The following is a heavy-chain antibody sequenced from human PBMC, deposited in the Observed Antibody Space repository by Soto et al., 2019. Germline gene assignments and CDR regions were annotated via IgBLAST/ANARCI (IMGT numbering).Heavy chain of an antibody. D-gene: IGHD3-22*01. CDR2: IDPSDAQT. V-gene: IGHV5-10-1*01. CDR1: GYSFAGYW. CDR3: ARQIYDSDTGPNFQYYFDS. J-gene: IGHJ4*02. Sequence: PGESLKISCKGSGYSFAGYWITWVRQKPGKGLEWMGRIDPSDAQTYYSPSFRGHVTISATKSITTVFLQWSSLRASDTAMYYCARQIYDSDTGPNFQYYFDSWGQGTPVTVSS.